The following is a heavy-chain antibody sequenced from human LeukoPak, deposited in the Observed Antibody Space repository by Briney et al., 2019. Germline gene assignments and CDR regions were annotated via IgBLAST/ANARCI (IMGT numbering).Heavy chain of an antibody. CDR2: IYHSGST. Sequence: PSETLSPTCAVSGYSISSGYYWGWIRQPPEKGLEWIGSIYHSGSTYYNPSLKSRVTISVDTSKNQFSLKLSSVTAADTAVYYCARRPGAFGAFDIWGQGTMVTVSS. J-gene: IGHJ3*02. D-gene: IGHD1-26*01. CDR1: GYSISSGYY. V-gene: IGHV4-38-2*01. CDR3: ARRPGAFGAFDI.